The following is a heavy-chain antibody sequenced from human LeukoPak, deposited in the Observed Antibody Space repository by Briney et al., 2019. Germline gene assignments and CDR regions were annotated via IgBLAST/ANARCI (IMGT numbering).Heavy chain of an antibody. Sequence: PGGSLRLSCAASGFTFSDYEMNWVRQAPGKGLEWLSHISISGTTIHYADSVKGRFTISRDNAKNSLYLQMNSLRAEDTAVYYCARRLRRNYFDYWGQGTLVTVSS. J-gene: IGHJ4*02. CDR1: GFTFSDYE. CDR2: ISISGTTI. V-gene: IGHV3-48*03. CDR3: ARRLRRNYFDY. D-gene: IGHD4-17*01.